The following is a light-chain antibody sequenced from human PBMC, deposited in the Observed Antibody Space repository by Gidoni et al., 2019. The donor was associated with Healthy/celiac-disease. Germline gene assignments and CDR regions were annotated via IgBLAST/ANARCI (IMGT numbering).Light chain of an antibody. J-gene: IGKJ2*01. CDR2: GAS. CDR1: QSVSSSY. V-gene: IGKV3-20*01. CDR3: QQYGSSPVA. Sequence: EIVLTQSPGTLSLSPGARATLSCRASQSVSSSYLAWYQQKPGQAPRLLIYGASSRATGIPDRVSGSGSGTDFTLTISRLEPEDFAVYYCQQYGSSPVAFXQXTKLEIK.